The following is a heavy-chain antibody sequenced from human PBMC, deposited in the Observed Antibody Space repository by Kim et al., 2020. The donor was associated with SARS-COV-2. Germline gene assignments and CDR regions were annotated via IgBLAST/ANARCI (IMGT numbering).Heavy chain of an antibody. V-gene: IGHV3-21*01. CDR2: ISSSSSYI. CDR1: GFTFSSYS. D-gene: IGHD5-12*01. J-gene: IGHJ6*02. Sequence: GGSLRLSCAASGFTFSSYSMNWVRQAPGKGLEWVSSISSSSSYIYYADSVKGRFTISRDNAKNSLYLQMNSLRAEDTAVYYCARDPETTSGYDPYYYYGMDVWGQGTTVTVSS. CDR3: ARDPETTSGYDPYYYYGMDV.